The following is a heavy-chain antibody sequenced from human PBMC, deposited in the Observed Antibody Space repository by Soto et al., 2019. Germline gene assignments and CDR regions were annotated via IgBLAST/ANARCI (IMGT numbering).Heavy chain of an antibody. V-gene: IGHV3-23*01. J-gene: IGHJ6*02. CDR1: GFTFSSYA. CDR2: ISGSGGST. Sequence: GGSLRLSCAASGFTFSSYAMSWVRQAPGKGLEWVSDISGSGGSTYYADSVKGRFTISRDNSKNTLYLQMNSLRAEDTAVYYCAKSRLYTAIVGGFYGIDVSGQGTTVTVSS. CDR3: AKSRLYTAIVGGFYGIDV. D-gene: IGHD5-18*01.